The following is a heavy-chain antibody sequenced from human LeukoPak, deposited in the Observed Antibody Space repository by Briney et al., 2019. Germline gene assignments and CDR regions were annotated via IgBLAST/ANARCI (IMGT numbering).Heavy chain of an antibody. CDR2: ISAYNGNT. D-gene: IGHD2-2*02. CDR3: ARAGFCSSTSCYMDY. J-gene: IGHJ4*02. Sequence: ASVKVSCKASGYTFTSYGISWVRQAPGQGLEWMGWISAYNGNTNYAQKLQGRVTMTTGTSTSTAYMELRSLRSDDTAVYYCARAGFCSSTSCYMDYWGQGTLVTVSS. CDR1: GYTFTSYG. V-gene: IGHV1-18*01.